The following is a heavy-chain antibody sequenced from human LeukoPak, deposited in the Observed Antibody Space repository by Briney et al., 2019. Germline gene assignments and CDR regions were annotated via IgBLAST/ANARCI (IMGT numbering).Heavy chain of an antibody. V-gene: IGHV4-59*03. J-gene: IGHJ1*01. CDR1: GGSISSYY. Sequence: PSETLSLTCTVSGGSISSYYWSWVRQPPGKGLEWLGCRYVGGRDLYNPSLKSRVTISVDASEKQISLSLRSVTAADTAMYYCANTTRVAPDGRAEYFQHWGQGTLAIVTS. D-gene: IGHD5-12*01. CDR3: ANTTRVAPDGRAEYFQH. CDR2: RYVGGRD.